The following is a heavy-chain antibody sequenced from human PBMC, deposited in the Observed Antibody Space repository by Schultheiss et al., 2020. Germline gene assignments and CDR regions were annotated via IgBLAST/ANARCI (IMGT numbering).Heavy chain of an antibody. CDR2: IYYSGST. J-gene: IGHJ4*02. V-gene: IGHV4-31*03. Sequence: SETLSLTCTVSGGSISSGGYYWSWIRQHPGKGLEWIGYIYYSGSTYYNPSLKSRVTISVDTSKNQFSLKLSSVTAADTAVYYCARLGTVTPDYWGQGTLVTVSS. CDR1: GGSISSGGYY. CDR3: ARLGTVTPDY. D-gene: IGHD4-17*01.